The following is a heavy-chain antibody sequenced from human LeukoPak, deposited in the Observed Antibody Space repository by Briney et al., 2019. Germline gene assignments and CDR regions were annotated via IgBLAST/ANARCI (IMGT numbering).Heavy chain of an antibody. D-gene: IGHD2-2*01. CDR3: ARVSWAGPYCSSTSCPGGAFDI. CDR1: GFTFSSYA. CDR2: ISYDGSNK. J-gene: IGHJ3*02. V-gene: IGHV3-30-3*01. Sequence: GASLRLSCAASGFTFSSYAMHWVRQAPGKGLEWVAVISYDGSNKYYADSVKGRFTISRDNSKNTLYLQMNSLRAEDTAVYYCARVSWAGPYCSSTSCPGGAFDIWGQGTMVTVSS.